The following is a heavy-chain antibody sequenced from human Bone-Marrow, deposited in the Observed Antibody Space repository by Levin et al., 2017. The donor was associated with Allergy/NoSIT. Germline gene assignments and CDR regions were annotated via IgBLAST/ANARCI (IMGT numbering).Heavy chain of an antibody. Sequence: GESLKISCAASGFAFSTYWMSWVRQAPGKGLEWVANIKQDGSEKYYVDSVKGRFTISRDNAMNSLYLQMNSLRAEDTAVYYCVRKNGFDYWGQGTLVTVSS. CDR3: VRKNGFDY. D-gene: IGHD2-8*01. CDR2: IKQDGSEK. V-gene: IGHV3-7*01. J-gene: IGHJ4*02. CDR1: GFAFSTYW.